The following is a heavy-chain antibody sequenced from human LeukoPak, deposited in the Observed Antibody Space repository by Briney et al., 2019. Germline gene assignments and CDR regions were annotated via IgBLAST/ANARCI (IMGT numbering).Heavy chain of an antibody. Sequence: NTSETLSLTCTVSGGSISSYYWSWIRQPPGKGLEWIGYIYYSGSTNYNPSLKSRVTISVDTSKNQFSLKLSSVTAADTAVYYCARAHGIAAAYGYWGQGTLVTVSS. CDR3: ARAHGIAAAYGY. CDR1: GGSISSYY. V-gene: IGHV4-59*01. CDR2: IYYSGST. J-gene: IGHJ4*02. D-gene: IGHD6-13*01.